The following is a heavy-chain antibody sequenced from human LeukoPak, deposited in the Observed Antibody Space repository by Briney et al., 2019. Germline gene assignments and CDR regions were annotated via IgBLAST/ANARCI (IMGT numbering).Heavy chain of an antibody. CDR3: ARGGYSSGWYLYDY. CDR1: GFTFSSYW. CDR2: INSDGSSI. V-gene: IGHV3-74*01. Sequence: GGSLRLSCAASGFTFSSYWMHWVRQAPGKGLVWVSRINSDGSSISYADSVKGRFTTSRDNAKNTLYLQMNSLRAEDTAVYYCARGGYSSGWYLYDYWGQGTLVTVSS. J-gene: IGHJ4*02. D-gene: IGHD6-19*01.